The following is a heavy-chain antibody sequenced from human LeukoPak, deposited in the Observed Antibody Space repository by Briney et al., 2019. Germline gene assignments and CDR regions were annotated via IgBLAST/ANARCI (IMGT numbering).Heavy chain of an antibody. J-gene: IGHJ4*02. Sequence: LSLTCAVYGGSFSGYYWSWIRQAPGKGLEWVALIWYDGSKKYYGDSVKGRFTISRDNSKSTLYLQMNSLRVEDTAVYYCARYYDRIDEIGYWGQGTLVTVSS. V-gene: IGHV3-33*08. CDR3: ARYYDRIDEIGY. D-gene: IGHD3-22*01. CDR1: GGSFSGYY. CDR2: IWYDGSKK.